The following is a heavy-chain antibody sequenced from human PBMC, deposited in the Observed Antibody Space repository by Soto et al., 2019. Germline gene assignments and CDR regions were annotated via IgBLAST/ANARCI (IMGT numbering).Heavy chain of an antibody. Sequence: QVQLVQSGAEVKKSGASVKVSCKASGYTCTSYDISWVRQAPGQGREWMGWVSAYNGNTNYARKLQGRVTRTTDTSTSTAYMELRRLRSDDTAVYDCARVPAQIVVVVTATPDFDYWGQGTLVTVSS. D-gene: IGHD2-15*01. J-gene: IGHJ4*02. V-gene: IGHV1-18*01. CDR3: ARVPAQIVVVVTATPDFDY. CDR2: VSAYNGNT. CDR1: GYTCTSYD.